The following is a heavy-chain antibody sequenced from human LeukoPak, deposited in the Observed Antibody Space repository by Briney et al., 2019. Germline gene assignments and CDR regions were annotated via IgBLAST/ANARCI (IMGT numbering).Heavy chain of an antibody. CDR2: IWYDGSNK. CDR1: GFILSSYG. CDR3: ARGGGDYNPFHY. J-gene: IGHJ4*02. Sequence: PGRSLRLACAPSGFILSSYGKHWLRQAPGKGLEWVAVIWYDGSNKDYADSVKGRFAISRDNSKNTLYLEINSLRPDDTAVYYCARGGGDYNPFHYWGQGTLVTVSS. D-gene: IGHD4-17*01. V-gene: IGHV3-33*01.